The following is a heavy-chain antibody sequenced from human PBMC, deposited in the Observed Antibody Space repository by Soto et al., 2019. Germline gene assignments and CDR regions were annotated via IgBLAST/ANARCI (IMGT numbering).Heavy chain of an antibody. Sequence: QVQLQESGPGLVKPSETLSLTCSVSGGSISSYYWSWIRQPPGKGLEWIGYIYYSGSTNYNPSLKSRVTISVDTSKNQFSLKLSSVTAADTAVYYCARDATLYYYDSSGYIDYWGQGTLVTVSS. J-gene: IGHJ4*02. CDR2: IYYSGST. CDR3: ARDATLYYYDSSGYIDY. D-gene: IGHD3-22*01. V-gene: IGHV4-59*01. CDR1: GGSISSYY.